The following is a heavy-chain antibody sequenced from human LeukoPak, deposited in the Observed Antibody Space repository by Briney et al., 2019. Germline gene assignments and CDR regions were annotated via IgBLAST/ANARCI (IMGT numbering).Heavy chain of an antibody. V-gene: IGHV4-30-4*07. J-gene: IGHJ4*01. D-gene: IGHD1-26*01. CDR2: IYYSGST. CDR3: AKSGGYGLTDY. CDR1: GGSISSGGYS. Sequence: PSETLSLTCAVSGGSISSGGYSWSWIRQPPGKGLEWIGYIYYSGSTYYNPSLKSRVTISVDTSKNQFSLKLSSVTAADTAVYYCAKSGGYGLTDYWGQGTLVTVSS.